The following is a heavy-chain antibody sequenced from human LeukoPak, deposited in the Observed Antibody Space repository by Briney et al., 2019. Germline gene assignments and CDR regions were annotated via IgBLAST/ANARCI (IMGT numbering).Heavy chain of an antibody. D-gene: IGHD2/OR15-2a*01. J-gene: IGHJ4*02. CDR3: AREGISRKMDFDY. CDR1: GFTVSSNY. Sequence: GGSLRLSCAASGFTVSSNYMSWVRQAPGKGLEWVSIIYRGGNADYADSVKGRFTISRDESKNTLYLQMKSLRAEDTAVYYCAREGISRKMDFDYWGQGTLVTVSS. CDR2: IYRGGNA. V-gene: IGHV3-53*01.